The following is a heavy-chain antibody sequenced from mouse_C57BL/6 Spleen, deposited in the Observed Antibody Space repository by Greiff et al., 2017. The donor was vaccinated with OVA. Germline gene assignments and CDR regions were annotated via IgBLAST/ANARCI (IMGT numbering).Heavy chain of an antibody. J-gene: IGHJ4*01. CDR1: GFTFTDYY. Sequence: EVQLVESGGGLVQPGGSLSLSCAASGFTFTDYYMSWVRQPPGKALEWLGFIRHKANGYTTEYSAYVKGRFTISRDKSQSILYLQMNALRAEDSATYYCARYIYEDYGDYAMDYWGQGTSVTVSS. D-gene: IGHD1-1*02. V-gene: IGHV7-3*01. CDR2: IRHKANGYTT. CDR3: ARYIYEDYGDYAMDY.